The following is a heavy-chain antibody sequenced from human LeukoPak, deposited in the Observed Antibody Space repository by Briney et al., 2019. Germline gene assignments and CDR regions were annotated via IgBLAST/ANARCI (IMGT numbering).Heavy chain of an antibody. CDR3: ARAGSSGWYYFDY. CDR2: INHSGST. D-gene: IGHD6-19*01. J-gene: IGHJ4*02. V-gene: IGHV4-34*01. Sequence: SSETLSLTCAVYGGSFSGYYWSWIRQPPGKGLEWIGEINHSGSTNYNPSLKSRVTISVDTSKNQFSLKLSSVTAADTAVYYCARAGSSGWYYFDYWGQGTLVTVSS. CDR1: GGSFSGYY.